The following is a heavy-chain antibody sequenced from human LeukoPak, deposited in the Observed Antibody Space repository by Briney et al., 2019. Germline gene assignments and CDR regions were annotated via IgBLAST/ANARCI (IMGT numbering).Heavy chain of an antibody. CDR1: GGSISSSY. D-gene: IGHD3-22*01. CDR3: ARRPTGYYDSSGYYSHYYYYYYMDV. J-gene: IGHJ6*03. V-gene: IGHV4-59*12. Sequence: SSETLSLTWTVSGGSISSSYWSWIRQPPGKGLEWIGYIYYSGSTTYNPSLKSRVTISVDTSKNQFSLKLSSVTAADTAVYYCARRPTGYYDSSGYYSHYYYYYYMDVWGKGTTVTVSS. CDR2: IYYSGST.